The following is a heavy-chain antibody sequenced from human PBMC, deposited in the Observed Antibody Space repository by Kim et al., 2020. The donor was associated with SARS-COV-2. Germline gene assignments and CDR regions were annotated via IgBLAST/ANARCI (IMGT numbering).Heavy chain of an antibody. CDR2: ISAYNGNT. CDR1: GYTFTSYG. Sequence: ASVKVSCKASGYTFTSYGISWVRQAPGQGLEWMGWISAYNGNTNYAQKLQGRVTMTTDTSTSTAYMELRSLRSDDTAVYYCARTDSRGSYLSYYYYYGMDVWGQGTTVTVSS. D-gene: IGHD1-26*01. V-gene: IGHV1-18*01. CDR3: ARTDSRGSYLSYYYYYGMDV. J-gene: IGHJ6*02.